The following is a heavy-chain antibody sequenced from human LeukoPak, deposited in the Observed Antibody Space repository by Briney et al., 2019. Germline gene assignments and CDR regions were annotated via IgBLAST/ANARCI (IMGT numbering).Heavy chain of an antibody. CDR3: AKDRSSGPHYYYGMDV. D-gene: IGHD3-22*01. V-gene: IGHV3-30*18. CDR1: GFTFITSW. Sequence: GGSLRLSCAASGFTFITSWMTWVRQAPGKGLEWVAVVSYLGDDQFYAESVKGRFTISRDNSKKTVFLQMNSLRGEDTAVYYCAKDRSSGPHYYYGMDVWGRGTTVIVSS. CDR2: VSYLGDDQ. J-gene: IGHJ6*02.